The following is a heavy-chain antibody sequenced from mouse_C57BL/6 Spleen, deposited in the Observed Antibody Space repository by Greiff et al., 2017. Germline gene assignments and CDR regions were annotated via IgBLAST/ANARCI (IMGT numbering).Heavy chain of an antibody. CDR2: FYPGSGSI. J-gene: IGHJ1*03. Sequence: QVQLQQSGAELVKPGASVKLSCKASGYTFTEYTIHWVKQRSGQGLEWIGWFYPGSGSIKYNEKFKDKATLTADKSSSTVYMELSRLTSEDSAVYFCARHENVPLTTVVARGYFDVWGTGTTVTVSS. D-gene: IGHD1-1*01. CDR3: ARHENVPLTTVVARGYFDV. CDR1: GYTFTEYT. V-gene: IGHV1-62-2*01.